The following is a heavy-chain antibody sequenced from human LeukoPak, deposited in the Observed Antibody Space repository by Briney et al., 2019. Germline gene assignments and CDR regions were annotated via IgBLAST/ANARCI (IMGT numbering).Heavy chain of an antibody. CDR2: IWYDGSNK. CDR3: ARDTTNSFDY. Sequence: PGGSLRLSCAASGFTFSRYGIHWVRQAPGKGLEWVTFIWYDGSNKYYADSVKGRFIISRDNSKNTLYLQMNSLRAEDTAVYYCARDTTNSFDYWGQGTLVTVSS. D-gene: IGHD1-1*01. J-gene: IGHJ4*02. V-gene: IGHV3-33*08. CDR1: GFTFSRYG.